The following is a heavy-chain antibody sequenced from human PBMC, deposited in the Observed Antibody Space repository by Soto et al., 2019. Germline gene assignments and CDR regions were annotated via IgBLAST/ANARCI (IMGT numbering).Heavy chain of an antibody. CDR3: ARASGCSGDSCAFDP. J-gene: IGHJ5*02. V-gene: IGHV4-59*01. Sequence: SEALSLPCTVSAGPISPEWWSGIRLPPGKGLEWIGYIYYTGSTNYNPSLKSRVTISVDTSKNQFSLKLSSVTAADTAVYYCARASGCSGDSCAFDPWGQGTLVTVS. CDR2: IYYTGST. CDR1: AGPISPEW. D-gene: IGHD2-15*01.